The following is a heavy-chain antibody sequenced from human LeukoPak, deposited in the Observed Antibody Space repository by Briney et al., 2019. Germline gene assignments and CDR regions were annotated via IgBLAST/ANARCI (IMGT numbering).Heavy chain of an antibody. CDR3: ATYTLTPLGNLFDP. J-gene: IGHJ5*02. D-gene: IGHD4-17*01. CDR1: GGSFSGYY. CDR2: INHSGST. Sequence: SETLSLTCAVYGGSFSGYYWSWIRQPPGKGLEWIGEINHSGSTNYNPSLKSRVTISLDTSKSQFSLKLGSVTAADTAVYYCATYTLTPLGNLFDPWGQGTLVTVSS. V-gene: IGHV4-34*06.